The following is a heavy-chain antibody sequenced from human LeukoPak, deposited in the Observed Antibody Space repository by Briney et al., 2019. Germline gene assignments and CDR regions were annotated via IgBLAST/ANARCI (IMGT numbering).Heavy chain of an antibody. CDR2: ISGNNGVT. Sequence: GASVKVSCKASGYTFTDYYYHWVRQAPGQRLEWLGWISGNNGVTNFAQEFQGRVTLTRDTSISTVYMELSGLTSDDTAMYYCARDPPTAVDIDYWGQGTLLTVSS. D-gene: IGHD2-2*01. J-gene: IGHJ4*02. CDR3: ARDPPTAVDIDY. V-gene: IGHV1-2*02. CDR1: GYTFTDYY.